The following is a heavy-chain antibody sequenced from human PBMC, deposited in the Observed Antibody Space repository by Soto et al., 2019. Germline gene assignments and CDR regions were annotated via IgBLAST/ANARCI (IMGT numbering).Heavy chain of an antibody. Sequence: LRLSCAASGFIFSSYELNWVRQAPGKGLEWISYISSSGSAIYYADSVKGRFTISRNNAKKSLYLQMDSLRAEDTAVYYCARSQNMIVVFDSWGQGTLVTVSS. D-gene: IGHD3-22*01. CDR1: GFIFSSYE. CDR2: ISSSGSAI. V-gene: IGHV3-48*03. CDR3: ARSQNMIVVFDS. J-gene: IGHJ4*02.